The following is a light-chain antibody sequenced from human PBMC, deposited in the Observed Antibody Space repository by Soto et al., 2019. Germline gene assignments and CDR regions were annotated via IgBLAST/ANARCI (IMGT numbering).Light chain of an antibody. CDR2: AAS. Sequence: DIQLTQSPSFLSASVGDRVTITCRASQGLSSDLAWYQQKPGKAPKLLIYAASTLQSGVPSRFSGSGSGTEFTLTISRLEPEDFALYYCQQYGSSPPLTFGGGTKVEIK. J-gene: IGKJ4*01. CDR1: QGLSSD. CDR3: QQYGSSPPLT. V-gene: IGKV1-9*01.